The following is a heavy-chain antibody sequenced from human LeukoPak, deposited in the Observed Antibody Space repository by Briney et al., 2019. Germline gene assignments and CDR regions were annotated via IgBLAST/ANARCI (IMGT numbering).Heavy chain of an antibody. CDR2: INPSGGST. CDR1: GYTFTSYY. V-gene: IGHV1-46*01. J-gene: IGHJ4*02. D-gene: IGHD2-2*01. CDR3: ARDPASNVVVPEYYFDY. Sequence: ASVKVSCKASGYTFTSYYMHWVRQAPGQGLEWMGIINPSGGSTSYAQKFQGRVTMTRDTSTSTVYMELSSLRSEDTAVYYCARDPASNVVVPEYYFDYWGQGTLVTVSS.